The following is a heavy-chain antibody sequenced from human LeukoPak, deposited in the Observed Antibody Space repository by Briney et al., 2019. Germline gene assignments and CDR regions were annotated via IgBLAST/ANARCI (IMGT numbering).Heavy chain of an antibody. J-gene: IGHJ1*01. CDR2: IYTSGST. CDR3: ASPYSSSWYFQH. D-gene: IGHD6-13*01. Sequence: SETLSLTCTVSGGSISSYYWSWIRQPAGKGLEWIGRIYTSGSTNYNPSLKSRVTMSVDTSKNQFSLKLSSVTAADTAVYYCASPYSSSWYFQHWGQGTLVTVSS. V-gene: IGHV4-4*07. CDR1: GGSISSYY.